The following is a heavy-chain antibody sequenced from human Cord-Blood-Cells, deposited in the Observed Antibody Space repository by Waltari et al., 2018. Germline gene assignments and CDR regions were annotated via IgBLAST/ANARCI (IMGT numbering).Heavy chain of an antibody. Sequence: QVQLQQWGAGLLQPSETLSLPCAVHGGSFSGYYWSWIRQPPGKGLEWIGEINQSGNTNYNPSLKRRVTISVDTSKNQFSLKLSSVTAADTAVYYCARGRNRSGSYGYWGQGTLVTVSS. CDR2: INQSGNT. J-gene: IGHJ4*02. CDR3: ARGRNRSGSYGY. V-gene: IGHV4-34*01. D-gene: IGHD1-26*01. CDR1: GGSFSGYY.